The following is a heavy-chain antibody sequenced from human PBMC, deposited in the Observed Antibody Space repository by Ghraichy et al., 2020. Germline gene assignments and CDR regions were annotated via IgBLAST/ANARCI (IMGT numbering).Heavy chain of an antibody. D-gene: IGHD4-17*01. CDR3: ARESYGDYPWFDP. J-gene: IGHJ5*02. CDR1: GGSISSYY. V-gene: IGHV4-4*09. CDR2: IYTSGST. Sequence: SQTLSLTCTVSGGSISSYYWSWIRQPPGKGLEWIGYIYTSGSTNYNPSLKSRVTISVDTSKNQFSLKLSSVTAADTAVYYCARESYGDYPWFDPWGQGTLVTVSS.